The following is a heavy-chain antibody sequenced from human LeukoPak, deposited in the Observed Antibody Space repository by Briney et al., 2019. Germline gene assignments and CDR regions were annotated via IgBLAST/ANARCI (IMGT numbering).Heavy chain of an antibody. V-gene: IGHV1-58*01. D-gene: IGHD4-17*01. CDR2: IVVGSGNT. CDR3: ATATTTVTTLGYYGMDV. Sequence: SVKVSCKASGFTFTSSAVQWVRQARGQRLEWIGWIVVGSGNTNYAQKFQGRVTMTEDTSTDTAYMELSSLRSEDTAVYYCATATTTVTTLGYYGMDVWGQGTTDTVSS. J-gene: IGHJ6*02. CDR1: GFTFTSSA.